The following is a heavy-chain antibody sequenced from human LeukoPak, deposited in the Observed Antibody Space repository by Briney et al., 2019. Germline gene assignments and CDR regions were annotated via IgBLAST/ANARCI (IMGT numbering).Heavy chain of an antibody. CDR1: GGSISSYY. CDR3: ARASAMNNAFDI. Sequence: SETLSLTCTVSGGSISSYYWNWIRQPPGKGLEWIGYIYYSGTTNYNPSLKSRVSMSVDTSKNQFSLKLSSVTAADTAVYYCARASAMNNAFDIWGQGTMVTVSS. D-gene: IGHD2-2*01. CDR2: IYYSGTT. J-gene: IGHJ3*02. V-gene: IGHV4-59*01.